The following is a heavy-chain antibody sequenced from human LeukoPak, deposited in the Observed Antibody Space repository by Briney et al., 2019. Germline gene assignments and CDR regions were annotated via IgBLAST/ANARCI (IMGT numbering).Heavy chain of an antibody. CDR3: ARRLAVEGPLAT. D-gene: IGHD3-3*01. CDR1: GGSMSRSF. J-gene: IGHJ5*02. CDR2: IYSSGTT. V-gene: IGHV4-59*01. Sequence: SETLSLTCLVSGGSMSRSFWNWVRQSPGKGLEWIGYIYSSGTTDHNPSLKSRVTMSIDTSENHFSLRLGSVTAADTAVYYCARRLAVEGPLATWGQGILVAVSS.